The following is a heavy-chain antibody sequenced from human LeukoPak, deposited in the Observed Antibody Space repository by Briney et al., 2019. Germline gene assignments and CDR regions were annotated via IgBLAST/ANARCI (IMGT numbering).Heavy chain of an antibody. CDR1: GDSMNDYY. V-gene: IGHV4-59*01. CDR2: VHYSGST. J-gene: IGHJ5*02. Sequence: SETLSPTCTVSGDSMNDYYWTWIRQPPGKGLEWIGYVHYSGSTNYNPSLKSRVTISLDTSKNQFSLKLSSVTAADTAVYYCARDRYCSGGVCYSGRFDPWGQGTLVIVSS. D-gene: IGHD2-15*01. CDR3: ARDRYCSGGVCYSGRFDP.